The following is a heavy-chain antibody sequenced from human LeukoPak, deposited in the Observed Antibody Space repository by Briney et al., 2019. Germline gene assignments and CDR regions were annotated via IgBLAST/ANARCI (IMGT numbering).Heavy chain of an antibody. CDR2: IYTSGST. CDR3: AREGPPGCSSTSCYTDY. V-gene: IGHV4-61*02. Sequence: SETLSLTCTVSGGSISSGSYYWSWIRQPAGKGLEWIGRIYTSGSTNYNPCLKSRVTISVDTSKNQFSLKLSSVTAADTAVYYCAREGPPGCSSTSCYTDYWGQGTLVTVSS. CDR1: GGSISSGSYY. D-gene: IGHD2-2*02. J-gene: IGHJ4*02.